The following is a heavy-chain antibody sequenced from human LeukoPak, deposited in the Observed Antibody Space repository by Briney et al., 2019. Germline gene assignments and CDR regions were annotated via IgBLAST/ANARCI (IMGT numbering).Heavy chain of an antibody. Sequence: SETLSLTCTVSGGSISSGGYYWSRIPQHPGKGVEWIGYIYYSGSTYYNPSLKSRVTISVDTAKNLFSMKLSSVTAADTAVYYCARENGPFFDYWGQGTLVTVSS. CDR2: IYYSGST. V-gene: IGHV4-31*03. CDR3: ARENGPFFDY. J-gene: IGHJ4*02. CDR1: GGSISSGGYY.